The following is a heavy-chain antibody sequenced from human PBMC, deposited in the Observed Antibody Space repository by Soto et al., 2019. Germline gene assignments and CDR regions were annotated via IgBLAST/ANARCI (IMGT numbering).Heavy chain of an antibody. V-gene: IGHV1-69*01. Sequence: QVQLVQSGAEVKKPGSSVKVSCKASGGTFSSYAISWVRQAPGQGLEWTGGIIPIFGTANYAQKFQGRVTITADESTSTAYMELSSLRSEDTAVYYCARDGRSYYDFWSGYANWFDPWGQGTLVTVSS. J-gene: IGHJ5*02. CDR3: ARDGRSYYDFWSGYANWFDP. CDR2: IIPIFGTA. D-gene: IGHD3-3*01. CDR1: GGTFSSYA.